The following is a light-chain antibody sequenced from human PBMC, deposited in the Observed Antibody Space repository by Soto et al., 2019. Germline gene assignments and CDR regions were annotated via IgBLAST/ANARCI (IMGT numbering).Light chain of an antibody. CDR2: EVT. CDR1: SSDIGHYNY. Sequence: QSALTQPASVSGSPGQSITISCTGTSSDIGHYNYVSWYQQHPGEAPKLMIYEVTSRPSGVSHRFSGSKSGNTASLSISGLQLEVDADYYCSSYTSTSTPLIFGGGTKLTVL. J-gene: IGLJ2*01. CDR3: SSYTSTSTPLI. V-gene: IGLV2-14*01.